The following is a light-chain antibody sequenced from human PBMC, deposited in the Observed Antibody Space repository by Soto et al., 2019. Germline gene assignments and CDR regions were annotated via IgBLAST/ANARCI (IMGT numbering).Light chain of an antibody. CDR3: QQRSNWPPEIT. CDR1: QSVKTF. Sequence: LVLTQSPATLALSPGERATLSGRAVQSVKTFLVWYQQRPGQAPRLLIHDASHRAAGIPARFSGSAFGTDFTLTISSLEPEDAPVYYCQQRSNWPPEITFGQGTGLAIK. J-gene: IGKJ5*01. CDR2: DAS. V-gene: IGKV3-11*01.